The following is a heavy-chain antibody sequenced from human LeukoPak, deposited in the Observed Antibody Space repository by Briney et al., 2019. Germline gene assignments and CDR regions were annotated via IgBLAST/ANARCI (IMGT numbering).Heavy chain of an antibody. J-gene: IGHJ5*02. CDR1: GGSISSYY. Sequence: SESLSLTCTVSGGSISSYYWSWIRQPAGKGLEWIGRIYTSGSTNYNPSLKSRVTMSVDTSKNQFSLKLSSVTAADTAVYYCARTRTRTITMVRGGTPPCWFDPWGQGTLVTVSS. CDR2: IYTSGST. CDR3: ARTRTRTITMVRGGTPPCWFDP. V-gene: IGHV4-4*07. D-gene: IGHD3-10*01.